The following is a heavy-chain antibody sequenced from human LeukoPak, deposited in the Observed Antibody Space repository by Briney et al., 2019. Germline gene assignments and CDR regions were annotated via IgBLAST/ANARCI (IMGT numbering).Heavy chain of an antibody. CDR2: IYYSGST. Sequence: SETLSLTCTVSGGSISSYYCSWIRQPPGKGLEWIGYIYYSGSTNYNPSLKSRVAISVDTSKNQFSLKLSSVTAADTAVYYCARYYYDSSGYYSDYWGQGTLVTVSS. V-gene: IGHV4-59*01. J-gene: IGHJ4*02. CDR3: ARYYYDSSGYYSDY. CDR1: GGSISSYY. D-gene: IGHD3-22*01.